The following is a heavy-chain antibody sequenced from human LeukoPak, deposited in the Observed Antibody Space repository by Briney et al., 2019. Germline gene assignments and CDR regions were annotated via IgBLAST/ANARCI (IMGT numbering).Heavy chain of an antibody. J-gene: IGHJ3*02. CDR2: IKSKTDGGTT. Sequence: GGYLRLSCGAPRLTFSSYAMSWVRKAPGKGLEWVGRIKSKTDGGTTDYAAPVKGRFTISRDDSKNTLYLQMNSLKTEDTAVYYCTTEAYYSDAFDIWGQGTMVSVSS. V-gene: IGHV3-15*01. CDR3: TTEAYYSDAFDI. D-gene: IGHD3-22*01. CDR1: RLTFSSYA.